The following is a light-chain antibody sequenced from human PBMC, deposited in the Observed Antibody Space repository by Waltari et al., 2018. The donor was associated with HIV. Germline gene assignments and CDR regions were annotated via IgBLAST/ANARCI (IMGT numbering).Light chain of an antibody. V-gene: IGLV2-18*02. CDR2: EVS. Sequence: QSALTQPPSVSGSPGQSVTISCTGTSSDVGGYNRVTWYQQPPGTVPKVIIYEVSNRPSGVPDRFSGPKAGNTASLTISGLQAEDEADYYCNSFTSSTTYVFGTGTKVTVL. J-gene: IGLJ1*01. CDR1: SSDVGGYNR. CDR3: NSFTSSTTYV.